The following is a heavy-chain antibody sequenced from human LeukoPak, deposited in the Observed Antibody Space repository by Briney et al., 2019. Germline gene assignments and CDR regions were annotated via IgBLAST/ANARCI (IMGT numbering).Heavy chain of an antibody. V-gene: IGHV3-11*01. CDR3: VQEGPRGLAFDI. J-gene: IGHJ3*02. CDR2: ISSSGSTI. CDR1: GFTFSDYY. Sequence: PGGSLRLSCAASGFTFSDYYMSWIRQAPGKGLEWVSCISSSGSTIYCADSVKGRFTISRDNAKNSLYLQMNSLRAEDTAVYYCVQEGPRGLAFDIWGQGTKVTVSS.